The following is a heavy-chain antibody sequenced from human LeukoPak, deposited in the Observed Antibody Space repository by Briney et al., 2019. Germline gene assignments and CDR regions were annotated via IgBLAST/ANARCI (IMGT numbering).Heavy chain of an antibody. Sequence: GGSLRLSCAAPGFTFSSSEMNWVRPAPGKGLEWVSYIRSSGRTIYYADSVKGRFTSSRDNAKNSLYLQMNSLRAEDTAVYYCAELGITMIGGVWGKGTTVTVSS. CDR2: IRSSGRTI. CDR1: GFTFSSSE. V-gene: IGHV3-48*03. CDR3: AELGITMIGGV. D-gene: IGHD3-10*02. J-gene: IGHJ6*04.